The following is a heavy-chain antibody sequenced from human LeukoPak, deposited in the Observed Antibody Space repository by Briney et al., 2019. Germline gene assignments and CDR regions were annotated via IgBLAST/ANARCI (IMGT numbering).Heavy chain of an antibody. Sequence: GGSLRLSCAASGITFRKYAVSWVRQAPGKGLGGVSAERGCGGSTLYADSVKVRFTISRANSKNTLYLQMNRLTADDMAIYYCAKEAYSGSSFDFWGQGTLVTVSS. CDR3: AKEAYSGSSFDF. J-gene: IGHJ4*02. V-gene: IGHV3-23*01. D-gene: IGHD6-6*01. CDR1: GITFRKYA. CDR2: ERGCGGST.